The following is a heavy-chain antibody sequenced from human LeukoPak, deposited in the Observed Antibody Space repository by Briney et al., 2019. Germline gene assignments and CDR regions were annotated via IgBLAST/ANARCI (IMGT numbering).Heavy chain of an antibody. CDR1: GGSIRSSSNYY. Sequence: PSETLSLTCTVSGGSIRSSSNYYWGWIRQPPGKGLEWIGSIYYSGSTYYNPSLKSRVTISVDTSKNQFSLKLSSVTAADTAVYYCARHQHYYGSGSYYNVESPNWFDPWGQGTLVTVSS. CDR2: IYYSGST. V-gene: IGHV4-39*01. CDR3: ARHQHYYGSGSYYNVESPNWFDP. J-gene: IGHJ5*02. D-gene: IGHD3-10*01.